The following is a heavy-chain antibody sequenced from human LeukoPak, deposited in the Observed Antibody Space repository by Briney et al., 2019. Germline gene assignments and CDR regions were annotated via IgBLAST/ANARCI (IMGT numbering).Heavy chain of an antibody. CDR3: ARESGTLDYYYYYYMDV. V-gene: IGHV4-59*01. CDR2: IYYSGST. CDR1: GGSFSGYY. Sequence: PSETLSLTCAVYGGSFSGYYRSWIRQPPGKGLEWIGYIYYSGSTNYNPSLKSRVTISVDTSKNQFSLKLSSVTAADTAVYYCARESGTLDYYYYYYMDVWGKGTTVTVSS. D-gene: IGHD1-1*01. J-gene: IGHJ6*03.